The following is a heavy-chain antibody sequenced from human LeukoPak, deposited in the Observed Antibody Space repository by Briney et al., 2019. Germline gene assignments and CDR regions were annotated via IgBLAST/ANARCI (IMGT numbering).Heavy chain of an antibody. CDR2: IYYSGST. V-gene: IGHV4-30-4*01. CDR1: GGSISSGDYS. J-gene: IGHJ4*02. Sequence: SQTLSLTCTVSGGSISSGDYSWSWIRQPPGKGLEWIGYIYYSGSTYYNPSLKSRVTISVDTSKNQFSLKLSSVTAADTAVYYCARDGYSYGHNPNSYYFDYWGQGTLVTVSS. CDR3: ARDGYSYGHNPNSYYFDY. D-gene: IGHD5-18*01.